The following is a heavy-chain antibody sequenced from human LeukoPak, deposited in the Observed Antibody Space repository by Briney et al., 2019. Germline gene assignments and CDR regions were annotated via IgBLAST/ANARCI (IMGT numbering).Heavy chain of an antibody. CDR3: ATGGGYVESFDI. CDR1: GGTFHTYS. D-gene: IGHD5-12*01. J-gene: IGHJ3*02. V-gene: IGHV1-69*11. CDR2: IIAILSQA. Sequence: SEKVSRKASGGTFHTYSIHWVRQAPGQGVKWMGRIIAILSQANYAQNFKGRVSITADESTTTAYLELRSLRSEDTAVYYCATGGGYVESFDIWGQGTMVTVSS.